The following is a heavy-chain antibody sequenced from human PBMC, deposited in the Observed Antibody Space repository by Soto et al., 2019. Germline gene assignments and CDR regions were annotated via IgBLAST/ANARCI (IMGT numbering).Heavy chain of an antibody. CDR1: GYSLTSNW. V-gene: IGHV5-51*01. CDR3: ARRTYRRGWRHYFDY. D-gene: IGHD6-19*01. CDR2: IDPGDSNT. J-gene: IGHJ4*02. Sequence: PGESLKISCKASGYSLTSNWIGWVRQMPGKGLEWMGFIDPGDSNTRYSPSFQGQVTISADKSISTAYLQWSSLKASDTAMYYCARRTYRRGWRHYFDYWGQGTLVTVSS.